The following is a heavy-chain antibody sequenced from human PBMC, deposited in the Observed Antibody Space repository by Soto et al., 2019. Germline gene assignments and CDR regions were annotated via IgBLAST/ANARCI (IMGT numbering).Heavy chain of an antibody. CDR3: ARGIPHHYGRDV. V-gene: IGHV3-74*01. CDR1: GFTFSNYW. J-gene: IGHJ6*02. CDR2: IHGDGTNT. Sequence: DVQLVESGGGLVQPGGSLSLSCAASGFTFSNYWMHWVRQVPGKGLVWVSRIHGDGTNTNYADSVKGRFTISRDNVKNTAYLQMNSLRAEDTAVYYCARGIPHHYGRDVWGQGTAVIVSS.